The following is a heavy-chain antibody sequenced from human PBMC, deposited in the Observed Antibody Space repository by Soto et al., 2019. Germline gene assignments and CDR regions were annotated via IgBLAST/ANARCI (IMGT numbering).Heavy chain of an antibody. CDR2: IYHTGSN. D-gene: IGHD3-10*01. Sequence: SETLSLTCAVSSGSISTSHWLIWVRQPPGMGLEWIGEIYHTGSNNYTPSLKSRVTISVDKSKNQFSLNLNSVTAADTCVYYCEGGEEYRFDFSGQGALVSVSS. CDR3: EGGEEYRFDF. J-gene: IGHJ4*02. CDR1: SGSISTSHW. V-gene: IGHV4-4*02.